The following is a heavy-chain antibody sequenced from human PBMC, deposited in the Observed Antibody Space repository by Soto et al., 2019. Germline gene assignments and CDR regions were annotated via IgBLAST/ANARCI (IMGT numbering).Heavy chain of an antibody. D-gene: IGHD6-13*01. CDR1: GYTFTSYY. Sequence: ASVKVSCKASGYTFTSYYMHWVRQAPGQGLEWMGIINPSGGSTSYAQKFQGRVTMTRDTSTSTVYMELSSLRSEDTAVYCCAGSIAAAGTRYYYGMDVWGQGTTVTVSS. CDR3: AGSIAAAGTRYYYGMDV. V-gene: IGHV1-46*01. CDR2: INPSGGST. J-gene: IGHJ6*02.